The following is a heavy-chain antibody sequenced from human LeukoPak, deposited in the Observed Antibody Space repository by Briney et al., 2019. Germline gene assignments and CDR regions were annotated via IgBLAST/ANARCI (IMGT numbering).Heavy chain of an antibody. V-gene: IGHV3-21*01. CDR2: ISSSSSYI. Sequence: GGSLRLSCAASGFTFSSYSMNWVRQAPGKGLEWVSFISSSSSYIYYADSVKGRFTISRDNAKNSLYLQMNSLRAEDTAVYYCARDVGIAVAFNFGAFDIWGQGTMVTVSS. CDR1: GFTFSSYS. CDR3: ARDVGIAVAFNFGAFDI. J-gene: IGHJ3*02. D-gene: IGHD6-19*01.